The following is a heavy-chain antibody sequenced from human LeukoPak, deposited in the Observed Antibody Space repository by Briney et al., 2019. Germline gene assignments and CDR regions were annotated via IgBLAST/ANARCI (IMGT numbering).Heavy chain of an antibody. J-gene: IGHJ6*03. V-gene: IGHV3-7*01. D-gene: IGHD3-10*01. CDR3: ARDMRRVAGSSGYYYYSYMDV. CDR1: GFTFSSYW. CDR2: IKQDGSEK. Sequence: GGSLRLSCAASGFTFSSYWMSWVRQAPGKGLEWVANIKQDGSEKYYVDSVKGRFTISRDNAKNSLYLQMDSLRAEDTAVYYCARDMRRVAGSSGYYYYSYMDVWGKGTTVTVSS.